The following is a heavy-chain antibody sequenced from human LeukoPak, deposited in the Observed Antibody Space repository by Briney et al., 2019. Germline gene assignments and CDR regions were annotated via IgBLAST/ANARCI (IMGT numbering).Heavy chain of an antibody. CDR3: ARGRGGIAAAGADY. CDR1: GFTFSSYW. D-gene: IGHD6-13*01. Sequence: PGGSLRLSCAASGFTFSSYWMSWVRQAPGKGLEWVANIKQDGSEKYYVDSVKGRFTISRDNAKNSLYLQMNSLRAEDTAVYYCARGRGGIAAAGADYWGQGNLVTVSS. CDR2: IKQDGSEK. V-gene: IGHV3-7*01. J-gene: IGHJ4*02.